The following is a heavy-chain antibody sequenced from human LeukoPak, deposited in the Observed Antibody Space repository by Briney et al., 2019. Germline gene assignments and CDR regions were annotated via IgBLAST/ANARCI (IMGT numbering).Heavy chain of an antibody. J-gene: IGHJ5*02. V-gene: IGHV1-69*05. CDR2: IIPIFGTA. CDR1: GGTFSSYA. CDR3: ARDGSGSYYIEDMIDP. Sequence: ASVKVSCKASGGTFSSYAISWVRQAPGQGLEWMGGIIPIFGTANYAQKLQGRVTMTTDTSTSTAYMELRSLRSDDTAVYYCARDGSGSYYIEDMIDPWGQGTLVTVSS. D-gene: IGHD3-10*01.